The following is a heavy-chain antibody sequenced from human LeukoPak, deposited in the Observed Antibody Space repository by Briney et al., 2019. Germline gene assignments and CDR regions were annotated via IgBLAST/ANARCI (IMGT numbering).Heavy chain of an antibody. V-gene: IGHV4-39*07. J-gene: IGHJ4*02. CDR2: IYYSGST. D-gene: IGHD3-22*01. CDR3: SRGKYYYDSSGYGRFDY. CDR1: GGSISSSSYY. Sequence: PSETLSLTCTVSGGSISSSSYYWGWIRQPPGKGLEWIGSIYYSGSTYYNPSLKSRVTISVDTSKNQFSLKLSSVTAADTAVYYCSRGKYYYDSSGYGRFDYWGQGTLVTVSS.